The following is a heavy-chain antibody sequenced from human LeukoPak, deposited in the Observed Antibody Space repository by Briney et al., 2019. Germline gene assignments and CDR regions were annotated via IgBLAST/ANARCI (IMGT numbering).Heavy chain of an antibody. V-gene: IGHV4-39*01. CDR1: GGSISSSSYY. CDR2: IYYSGSA. J-gene: IGHJ4*02. D-gene: IGHD2-15*01. CDR3: ARSQIMSRYCSGGSCYYFDY. Sequence: KPSETLSLTCNVAGGSISSSSYYWGWIRQPPGKGLEWIGSIYYSGSAYYNPSLKSRVTISIDTSKNQFSLKLSSVTAADTAVYYCARSQIMSRYCSGGSCYYFDYWGQGTLVTVSS.